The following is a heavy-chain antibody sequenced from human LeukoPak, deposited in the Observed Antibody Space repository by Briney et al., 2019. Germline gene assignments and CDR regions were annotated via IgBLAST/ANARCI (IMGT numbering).Heavy chain of an antibody. CDR1: GGSISSYY. Sequence: SETLSLTFTVSGGSISSYYWSWIRQPPGKGLEWIGYIYYSGSTNYNPSLKSRVTISVDTSKNQFSLNLSSVTAADTAVYYCARGRGSSWYYFDSWGQGTLVTVSS. V-gene: IGHV4-59*12. CDR2: IYYSGST. J-gene: IGHJ4*02. D-gene: IGHD6-13*01. CDR3: ARGRGSSWYYFDS.